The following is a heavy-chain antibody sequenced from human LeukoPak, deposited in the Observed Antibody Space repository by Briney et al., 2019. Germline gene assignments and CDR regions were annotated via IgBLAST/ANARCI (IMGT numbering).Heavy chain of an antibody. D-gene: IGHD3-16*01. CDR2: ISGSGDVK. Sequence: GGSLRLSCAASGFSFGGFYMAWMRQPPGKGLQLLSFISGSGDVKKYVDSVRGRFTISRDNANNSLYRQIDSLRDEYTAVYYCAREHWATPGHWGQGTLVTVS. J-gene: IGHJ4*02. CDR3: AREHWATPGH. CDR1: GFSFGGFY. V-gene: IGHV3-11*01.